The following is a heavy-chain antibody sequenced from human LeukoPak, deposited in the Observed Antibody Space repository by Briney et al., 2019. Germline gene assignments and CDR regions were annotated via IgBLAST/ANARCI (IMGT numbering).Heavy chain of an antibody. J-gene: IGHJ4*02. CDR2: IDPSDSYT. CDR1: GYTFTNYW. D-gene: IGHD2-15*01. Sequence: HGESLKISCQTSGYTFTNYWITWVRQMPGKGLEWMGRIDPSDSYTNYRPSFEGHVTFSTDKSTATVYLQWSSLEASDTAIYYCARLSNPYCSGGTCSPTPFDSWGQGTLATVSS. CDR3: ARLSNPYCSGGTCSPTPFDS. V-gene: IGHV5-10-1*01.